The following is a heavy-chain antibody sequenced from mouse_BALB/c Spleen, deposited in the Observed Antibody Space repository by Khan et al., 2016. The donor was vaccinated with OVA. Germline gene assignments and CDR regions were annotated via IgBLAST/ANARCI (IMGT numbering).Heavy chain of an antibody. CDR1: GYTFTSYT. Sequence: QVQLQQSGAELVKPGASVKLSCKASGYTFTSYTMHWVKQRPGQGLEWIGYYNPSSGYTKYNQKFKDKATLTADKSSSTAYMHLSSLTPQDSAVYYCARKSTRASYGGQGTTLTVSS. J-gene: IGHJ2*01. CDR3: ARKSTRASY. V-gene: IGHV1-4*01. CDR2: YNPSSGYT.